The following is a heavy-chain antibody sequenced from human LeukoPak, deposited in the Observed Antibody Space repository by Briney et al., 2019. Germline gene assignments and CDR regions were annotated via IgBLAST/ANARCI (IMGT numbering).Heavy chain of an antibody. V-gene: IGHV3-30-3*01. CDR1: GFTFSSYA. J-gene: IGHJ4*02. CDR2: ISYDGSNK. Sequence: GGSLRLSCGASGFTFSSYAMHWVRQAPGKGLEWVAVISYDGSNKYYADSVKGRFTISRDNSKNTLYLQMNSLRAEDTAVYYCARILNFDYWGQGTLVTVSS. CDR3: ARILNFDY. D-gene: IGHD2-15*01.